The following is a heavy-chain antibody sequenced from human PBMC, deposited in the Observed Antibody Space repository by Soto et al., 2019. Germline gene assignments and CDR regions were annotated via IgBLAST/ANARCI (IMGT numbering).Heavy chain of an antibody. CDR2: IRSKAYGGTT. Sequence: GGSLRLSCTASGFTFGDYAMSWFRQAPGKGLEWVGFIRSKAYGGTTEYAASVKGRFTISRDDSKSIAYLQMNSLKTEDTAVYHCTRVPGGADDAFDIWGQGTMVTVSS. J-gene: IGHJ3*02. CDR1: GFTFGDYA. CDR3: TRVPGGADDAFDI. V-gene: IGHV3-49*03. D-gene: IGHD3-16*01.